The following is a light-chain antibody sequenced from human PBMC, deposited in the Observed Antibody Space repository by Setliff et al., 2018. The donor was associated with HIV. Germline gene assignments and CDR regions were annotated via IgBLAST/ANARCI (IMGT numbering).Light chain of an antibody. V-gene: IGLV1-44*01. Sequence: QSALAQPPSASGTPGQRVTISCSGGSSNIKSNTVNWYQQLPGTAPKLLIYSDNQRPSGVPDRFSGSKSGTSASLAISGLQSEDEADYYCAAWDDSLNGYVFGTGTRSPS. CDR1: SSNIKSNT. CDR2: SDN. J-gene: IGLJ1*01. CDR3: AAWDDSLNGYV.